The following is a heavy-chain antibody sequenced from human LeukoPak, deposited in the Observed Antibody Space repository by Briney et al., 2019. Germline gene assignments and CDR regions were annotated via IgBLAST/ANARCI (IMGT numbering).Heavy chain of an antibody. CDR3: ASAYADFDY. CDR2: ISDSGGST. D-gene: IGHD2-8*01. J-gene: IGHJ4*02. Sequence: PGVSLRLSCAASGFTFSKYVMSWVRQAPGKGLEWVSAISDSGGSTYYADSVKGRFTISRDNSKNTLYLQMNSLRAEDTAVYYCASAYADFDYWGQGTLVTVSS. V-gene: IGHV3-23*01. CDR1: GFTFSKYV.